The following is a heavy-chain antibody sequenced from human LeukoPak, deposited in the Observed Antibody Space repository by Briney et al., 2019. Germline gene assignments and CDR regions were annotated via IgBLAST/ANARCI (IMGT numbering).Heavy chain of an antibody. Sequence: AAVKVSCKASGYTFTSYGISWVRQAPGQGVEWMGWISAYNGNTNYAQKLQGRVTMTTDTSTSTAYMELRSLRSDDTAVYYCARDIGDSDLSNWFDPWGQGTLVTVSS. CDR2: ISAYNGNT. CDR1: GYTFTSYG. CDR3: ARDIGDSDLSNWFDP. D-gene: IGHD2-21*02. J-gene: IGHJ5*02. V-gene: IGHV1-18*01.